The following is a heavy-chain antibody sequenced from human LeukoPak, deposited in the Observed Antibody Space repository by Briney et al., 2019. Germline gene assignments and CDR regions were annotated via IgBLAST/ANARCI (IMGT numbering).Heavy chain of an antibody. CDR1: GYTLTELS. D-gene: IGHD2-2*01. CDR3: ATTRIDYCSSTSCYSGPAAFDI. CDR2: FDPEDGET. V-gene: IGHV1-24*01. Sequence: ASVKVSCKVSGYTLTELSMHWVRQAPGKGLEWMGGFDPEDGETIYAQKFQGRVTMTEDTSTDTAYMELSSLRSEDTAVYYCATTRIDYCSSTSCYSGPAAFDIWGQGTMVTVSS. J-gene: IGHJ3*02.